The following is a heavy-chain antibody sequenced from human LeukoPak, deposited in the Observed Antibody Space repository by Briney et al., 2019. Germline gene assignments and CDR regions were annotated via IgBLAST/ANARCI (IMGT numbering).Heavy chain of an antibody. V-gene: IGHV4-59*01. Sequence: SETLSLTCTVSGGSISSYYWSWIRQPPGKGLEWIGYIYYSGSTNYNPSLKSQVTISVDTSKNQFSLKLSSVTAADTAVYYCARGLDDYDYYFDYWGQGTLVTVSS. D-gene: IGHD5-24*01. J-gene: IGHJ4*02. CDR3: ARGLDDYDYYFDY. CDR2: IYYSGST. CDR1: GGSISSYY.